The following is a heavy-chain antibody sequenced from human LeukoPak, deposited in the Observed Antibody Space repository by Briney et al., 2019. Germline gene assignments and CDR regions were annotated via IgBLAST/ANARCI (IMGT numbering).Heavy chain of an antibody. D-gene: IGHD6-19*01. J-gene: IGHJ4*02. CDR1: RFTLSGYW. CDR2: DRGSIIHR. CDR3: ARLPGGAVPASNYFDY. Sequence: PGVTLRLPCADSRFTLSGYWMSWVRQAPGNALEGLSLDRGSIIHRNYAESAKPRFTISSDNAKNSVYLHMDSLSGDDTAMYYCARLPGGAVPASNYFDYWGQGTLVTVSS. V-gene: IGHV3-21*01.